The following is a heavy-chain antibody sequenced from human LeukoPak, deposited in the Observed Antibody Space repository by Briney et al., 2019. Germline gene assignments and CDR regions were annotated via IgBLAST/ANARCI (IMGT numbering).Heavy chain of an antibody. J-gene: IGHJ3*02. V-gene: IGHV4-34*01. CDR2: IYYSGST. Sequence: PSETLSLTCAVHGGSFSDYYWSWIRQPPGKGLEWIGYIYYSGSTYYNPSLKSRVTISVDTSKNQFSLKLNSVTAADTAVYYCARITYGDNHFDIWGQGTMVTVSS. CDR3: ARITYGDNHFDI. D-gene: IGHD4-23*01. CDR1: GGSFSDYY.